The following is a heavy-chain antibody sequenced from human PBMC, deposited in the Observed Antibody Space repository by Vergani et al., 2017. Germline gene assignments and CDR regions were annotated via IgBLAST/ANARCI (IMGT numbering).Heavy chain of an antibody. CDR2: IYYSGST. CDR3: ARAVVLVVPEGYHYYYYMDV. J-gene: IGHJ6*03. V-gene: IGHV4-59*01. CDR1: GGSISSYY. Sequence: QVQLQESGPGLVKPSETLSLTCTVSGGSISSYYWSWIRQPPGTGLEWIGYIYYSGSTNYNPSLKSRVTISVDTSKNQFSLKLSSVTAADTAVYYCARAVVLVVPEGYHYYYYMDVWGKGTTVTVSS. D-gene: IGHD3-22*01.